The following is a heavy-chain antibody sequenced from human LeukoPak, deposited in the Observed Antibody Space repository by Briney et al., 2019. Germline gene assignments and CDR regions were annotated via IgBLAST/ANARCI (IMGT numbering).Heavy chain of an antibody. Sequence: PGGSLRLSCAASGFTFSSYGMHWVRQAPGKGLEWVAVISYDGSNKYYADSVKGRFTISRDNSKNTLYLQMNSLRAEDTAVYYCAKDKSGYGGYFQHWGQGTLVTVSS. V-gene: IGHV3-30*18. CDR2: ISYDGSNK. D-gene: IGHD4-23*01. CDR3: AKDKSGYGGYFQH. J-gene: IGHJ1*01. CDR1: GFTFSSYG.